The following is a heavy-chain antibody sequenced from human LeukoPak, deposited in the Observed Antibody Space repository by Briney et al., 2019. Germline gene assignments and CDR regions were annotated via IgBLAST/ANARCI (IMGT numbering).Heavy chain of an antibody. D-gene: IGHD6-19*01. CDR1: GYTFTGYY. CDR2: INPNSGGT. Sequence: ASVKVSCKASGYTFTGYYMHWVRQAPGQGLEWMGWINPNSGGTNYAQKLQGRVTMTTDTSTSTAYMELRSLRSDDTAVYYCARGSSGWYIGWFDPWGQGTLVTVSS. V-gene: IGHV1-2*02. J-gene: IGHJ5*02. CDR3: ARGSSGWYIGWFDP.